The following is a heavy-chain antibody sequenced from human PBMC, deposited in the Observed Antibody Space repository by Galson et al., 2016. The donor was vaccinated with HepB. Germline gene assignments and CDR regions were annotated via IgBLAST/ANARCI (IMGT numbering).Heavy chain of an antibody. V-gene: IGHV1-24*01. Sequence: SVKVSCKVSGQTFSEVSIHWVRQAPGKGLEWLGTFDAEEEGTIYAQQFVGRVTMTKDTSTATAFMELRGLKFEDTAIYFCATSSVWTPPRDWGLGTLVTVSS. CDR3: ATSSVWTPPRD. CDR2: FDAEEEGT. D-gene: IGHD6-19*01. J-gene: IGHJ4*02. CDR1: GQTFSEVS.